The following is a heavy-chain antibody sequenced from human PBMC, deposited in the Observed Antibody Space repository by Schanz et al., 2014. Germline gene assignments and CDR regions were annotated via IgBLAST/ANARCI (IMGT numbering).Heavy chain of an antibody. CDR1: GFTFSSHW. CDR2: INSVGSNT. V-gene: IGHV3-74*02. CDR3: ARGRVLES. Sequence: EVQLVASGGGVVQPGRSLRLSCAASGFTFSSHWMHWVRQDPGKGLVWVARINSVGSNTDYADSVTGRFTISRDNAKNTLYLQMNTLRPEDTAVYYCARGRVLESWGQGTLVTVSS. J-gene: IGHJ5*02. D-gene: IGHD1-1*01.